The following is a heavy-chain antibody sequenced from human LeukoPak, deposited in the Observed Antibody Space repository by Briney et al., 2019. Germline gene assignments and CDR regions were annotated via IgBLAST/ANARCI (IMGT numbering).Heavy chain of an antibody. J-gene: IGHJ4*02. Sequence: PETLSLTCTVSGGSISSYYWSWIRQPPGKGLEWIGYIYYSGSTNYNPSLKSRVTISVDTSKNQFSLKLSSVTAADTAVYYCARVKIAYLDYWGQGTLVTVSS. CDR2: IYYSGST. D-gene: IGHD3-22*01. CDR3: ARVKIAYLDY. CDR1: GGSISSYY. V-gene: IGHV4-59*01.